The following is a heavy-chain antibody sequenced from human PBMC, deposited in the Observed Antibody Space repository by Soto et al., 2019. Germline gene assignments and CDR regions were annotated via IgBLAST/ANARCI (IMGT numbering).Heavy chain of an antibody. Sequence: ASGGTFSSYTISWVRQAPGQGLEWMGRIIPILGIANYAQKFQGRVTITADKSTSTAYMELSSLRSEDTAVYYCAREFASGTRYYFDYWGQGTLVTVSS. J-gene: IGHJ4*02. D-gene: IGHD1-1*01. CDR1: GGTFSSYT. CDR3: AREFASGTRYYFDY. CDR2: IIPILGIA. V-gene: IGHV1-69*04.